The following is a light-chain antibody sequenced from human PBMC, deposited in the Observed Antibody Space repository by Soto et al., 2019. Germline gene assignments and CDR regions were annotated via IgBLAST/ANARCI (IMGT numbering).Light chain of an antibody. V-gene: IGKV1-5*01. CDR2: DAS. Sequence: DIQMTQFPSTLSAAVGDAVTITGRASQSFNSWLAWYQQKPGKAPKLLIYDASSLRSGVPSRFSGSQSGTEFTLTISSLQPGDFATYFCQQYNSFSLTFGQGTKVELK. CDR1: QSFNSW. J-gene: IGKJ1*01. CDR3: QQYNSFSLT.